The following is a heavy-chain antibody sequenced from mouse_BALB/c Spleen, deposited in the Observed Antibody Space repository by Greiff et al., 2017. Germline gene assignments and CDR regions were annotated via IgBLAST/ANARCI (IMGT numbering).Heavy chain of an antibody. D-gene: IGHD1-1*01. J-gene: IGHJ2*01. CDR3: AREYYGSDYFDY. CDR1: GYTFTSYW. Sequence: LQQPGSELVRPGASVKLSCKASGYTFTSYWMHWVKQRPGQGLEWIGNIYPGSGSTNYDEKFKSKATLTVDTSSSTAYMLLSSLTSEDSAIYFCAREYYGSDYFDYWGQGTTLTVSS. V-gene: IGHV1S22*01. CDR2: IYPGSGST.